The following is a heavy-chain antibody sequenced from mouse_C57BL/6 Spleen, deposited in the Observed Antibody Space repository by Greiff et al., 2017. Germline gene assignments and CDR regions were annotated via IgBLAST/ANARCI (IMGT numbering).Heavy chain of an antibody. CDR3: ARGLGSSYVAY. CDR2: LHPYSGST. Sequence: QVQLLQPGAELVKPGASVKLSCKASGYTFPSYWLHWVKQRPGQGLEWIGMLHPYSGSTNYNEKFKTKATLTVDKSSSTAYMQLSSLTSEDSAVDYYARGLGSSYVAYWGQGTLVTVSA. V-gene: IGHV1-64*01. J-gene: IGHJ3*01. CDR1: GYTFPSYW. D-gene: IGHD1-1*01.